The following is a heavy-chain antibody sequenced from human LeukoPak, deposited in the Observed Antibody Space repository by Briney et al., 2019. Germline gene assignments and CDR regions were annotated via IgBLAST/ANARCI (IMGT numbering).Heavy chain of an antibody. D-gene: IGHD4-17*01. Sequence: SETLSLTCTVSGGSISSSSYYWSWIRQPPGKGLEWIGEINHSGSTNYNPSLKSRVTISVDTSKNQFSLKLSSVTAADTAVYYCARARSDYGDYTPTSDYWGQGTLVTVSS. V-gene: IGHV4-39*07. J-gene: IGHJ4*02. CDR3: ARARSDYGDYTPTSDY. CDR1: GGSISSSSYY. CDR2: INHSGST.